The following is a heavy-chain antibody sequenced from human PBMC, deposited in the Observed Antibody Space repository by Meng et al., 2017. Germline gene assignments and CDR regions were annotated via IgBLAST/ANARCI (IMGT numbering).Heavy chain of an antibody. Sequence: GESLKISCKGSGYSFTNYWIAWVRQMPGKGLEWMGIISPGDSNTRYSPSFQGQVTISADKSISTAYLQWSSLKASDTAMYYCARVVDYGDYFDYWGQGTLVTVSS. V-gene: IGHV5-51*01. CDR1: GYSFTNYW. CDR3: ARVVDYGDYFDY. CDR2: ISPGDSNT. D-gene: IGHD4-17*01. J-gene: IGHJ4*02.